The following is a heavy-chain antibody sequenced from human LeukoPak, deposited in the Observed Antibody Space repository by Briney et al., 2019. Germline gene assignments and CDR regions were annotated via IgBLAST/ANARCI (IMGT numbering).Heavy chain of an antibody. V-gene: IGHV3-9*01. CDR1: GFTFSSYS. CDR2: ISWNSGSI. D-gene: IGHD5-12*01. Sequence: PGGSLRLSCAASGFTFSSYSITWVRQAPGKGLEWVSGISWNSGSIVYADSVKGRFTISRDNAKNSLYLQMNSLRAEDTALYYCAKDLGYSGYDGVDYWGQGTLVTVSS. J-gene: IGHJ4*02. CDR3: AKDLGYSGYDGVDY.